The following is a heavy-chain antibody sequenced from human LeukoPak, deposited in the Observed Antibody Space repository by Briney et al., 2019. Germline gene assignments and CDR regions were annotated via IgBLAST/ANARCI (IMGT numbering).Heavy chain of an antibody. CDR3: ARATKGFARIYLDY. CDR2: IDYSGTT. Sequence: SETLSLNCAVSGASINDFYWTWIRQPPGKGLEWIGEIDYSGTTNYNPSLKSRVTMSVDKSKNQFSLKLSSVTAADTAVYFCARATKGFARIYLDYWGQGTLVTVPS. J-gene: IGHJ4*02. V-gene: IGHV4-34*01. D-gene: IGHD2/OR15-2a*01. CDR1: GASINDFY.